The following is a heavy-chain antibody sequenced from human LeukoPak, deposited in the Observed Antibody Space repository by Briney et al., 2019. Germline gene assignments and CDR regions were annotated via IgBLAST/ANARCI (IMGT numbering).Heavy chain of an antibody. V-gene: IGHV1-8*01. J-gene: IGHJ5*02. D-gene: IGHD6-13*01. Sequence: ASVKVSCKASGYTFTSYDINWVRQATGQGLEWMGWMNPNSGNTGYAQKFQGRVTMTRNTSISTAYMELSSLGSEDTAVYYCARSYSSSSSPYNWFDPWGQGTLVTVSS. CDR3: ARSYSSSSSPYNWFDP. CDR1: GYTFTSYD. CDR2: MNPNSGNT.